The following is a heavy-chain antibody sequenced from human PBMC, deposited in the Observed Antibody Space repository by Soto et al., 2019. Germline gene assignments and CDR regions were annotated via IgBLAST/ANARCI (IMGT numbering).Heavy chain of an antibody. Sequence: PGGSLRLSCAASGFTFSSHSMNWVRQAPGKGLEWVSSISSSSSYIYYADSVKGRFTISRDNAKNSLYLQMNSRRAEDTAVYYCARFLSDDYGSASSFPGMVVWGQGTTVTVSS. J-gene: IGHJ6*02. CDR2: ISSSSSYI. CDR1: GFTFSSHS. D-gene: IGHD3-10*01. V-gene: IGHV3-21*01. CDR3: ARFLSDDYGSASSFPGMVV.